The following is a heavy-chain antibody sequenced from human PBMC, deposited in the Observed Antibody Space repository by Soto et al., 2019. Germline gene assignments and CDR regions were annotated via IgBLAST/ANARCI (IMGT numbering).Heavy chain of an antibody. CDR1: GFTFSTYG. Sequence: QVQLVESGGGVVQPGRSLRLSCAASGFTFSTYGMQWVRQAPGKGLEWVAVISYDGYLKYYVDAVKGRFTVARANSKNSLFLEMNSLRVEDTAVYFCAKDFKVSGSHYGTLNYYYGMDVWGQGTTVTVSS. CDR3: AKDFKVSGSHYGTLNYYYGMDV. V-gene: IGHV3-30*18. CDR2: ISYDGYLK. D-gene: IGHD3-10*01. J-gene: IGHJ6*02.